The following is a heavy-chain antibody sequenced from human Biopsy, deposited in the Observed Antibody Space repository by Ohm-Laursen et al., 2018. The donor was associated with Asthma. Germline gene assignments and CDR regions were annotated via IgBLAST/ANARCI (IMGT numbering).Heavy chain of an antibody. CDR2: IYWNGDT. J-gene: IGHJ4*01. Sequence: PTQTLTLTCTFSGFSLSKSGVGVGWIRLPPREAPDWLALIYWNGDTHYNPALRSRLTITKDTSRKQVVLAMSNMDTVDTGTYFCAHSARSFDVFFDYYVSYFDFWGLGHPVSVSS. V-gene: IGHV2-5*01. D-gene: IGHD3-16*01. CDR1: GFSLSKSGVG. CDR3: AHSARSFDVFFDYYVSYFDF.